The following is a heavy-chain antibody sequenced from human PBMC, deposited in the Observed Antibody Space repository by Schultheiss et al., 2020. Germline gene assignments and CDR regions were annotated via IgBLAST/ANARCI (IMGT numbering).Heavy chain of an antibody. CDR3: AIVTYYYDSSGYAYYFDY. J-gene: IGHJ4*02. V-gene: IGHV1-18*01. CDR1: GGTFSSYG. D-gene: IGHD3-22*01. Sequence: ASVKVSCKASGGTFSSYGITWVRQAPGQGLEWMGWISGYNGNTNYAQKFQGRVTMTTDTSTSTAYMDLRSLRSDDTAVYYCAIVTYYYDSSGYAYYFDYWGQGTLVTVSS. CDR2: ISGYNGNT.